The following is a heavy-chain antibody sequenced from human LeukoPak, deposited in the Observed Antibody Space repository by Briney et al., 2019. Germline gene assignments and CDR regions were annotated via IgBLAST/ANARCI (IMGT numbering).Heavy chain of an antibody. Sequence: GGSLRLSCAASGFTFSSYWMHWVRQAPGKGLGWVSRINSDVSSTSYADSVKGRFTISRDNAKNTPCLQMNSQRAEDTAVYYGTTKSSGWLGYFDYWGQGTLVTVSS. V-gene: IGHV3-74*01. CDR3: TTKSSGWLGYFDY. CDR1: GFTFSSYW. D-gene: IGHD6-19*01. CDR2: INSDVSST. J-gene: IGHJ4*02.